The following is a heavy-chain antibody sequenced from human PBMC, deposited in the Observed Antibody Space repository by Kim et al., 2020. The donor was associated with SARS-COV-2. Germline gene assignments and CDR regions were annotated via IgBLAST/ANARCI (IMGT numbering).Heavy chain of an antibody. CDR2: ISSNGGST. CDR1: GFTFSSYA. J-gene: IGHJ4*02. V-gene: IGHV3-64D*09. D-gene: IGHD5-18*01. Sequence: GGSLRLSCSASGFTFSSYAMHWVRQAPGKGLEYVSAISSNGGSTYYADSVKGRFTISRDNSKNTLYLQMSSLRAEDTAVYYCVKARRGYSYGQGYYFDYWGQGTLVTVSS. CDR3: VKARRGYSYGQGYYFDY.